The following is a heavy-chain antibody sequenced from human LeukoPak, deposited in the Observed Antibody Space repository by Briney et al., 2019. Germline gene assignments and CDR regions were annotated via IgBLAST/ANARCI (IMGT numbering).Heavy chain of an antibody. CDR1: GYSISSGYY. V-gene: IGHV4-38-2*02. Sequence: PSETLSLTCTVSGYSISSGYYWGWIRQPPGKGLEWIGSIYHSGNAYYNSSLKSRVTISVDTSKNQFSLKLSSVTAADTAVYYCARSGEDGYNLPSDCWGQGTLVTVSS. CDR3: ARSGEDGYNLPSDC. D-gene: IGHD5-24*01. CDR2: IYHSGNA. J-gene: IGHJ4*02.